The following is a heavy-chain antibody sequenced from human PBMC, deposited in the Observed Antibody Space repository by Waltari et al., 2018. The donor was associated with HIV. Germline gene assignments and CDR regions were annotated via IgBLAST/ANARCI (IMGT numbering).Heavy chain of an antibody. CDR2: INSGNGNS. D-gene: IGHD3-16*01. Sequence: QVLLVQSGPEVKKPGASLPISCKVPGYNFTSYTVHWVRQAPGRGLEWLGWINSGNGNSRYSPGFKDRLTMTRDISASTSYFVLSGLTSDDTSVYFCARSGIVRGRSYELLAFWGQGT. J-gene: IGHJ4*01. V-gene: IGHV1-3*01. CDR3: ARSGIVRGRSYELLAF. CDR1: GYNFTSYT.